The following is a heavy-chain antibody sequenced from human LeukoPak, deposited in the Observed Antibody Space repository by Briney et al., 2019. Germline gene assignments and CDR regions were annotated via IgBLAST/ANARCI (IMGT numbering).Heavy chain of an antibody. CDR3: ASFMTTVTTGPPEGVEFYYHYYGMDV. CDR2: ISSSGYTI. V-gene: IGHV3-11*01. CDR1: GFTFSDYY. J-gene: IGHJ6*02. Sequence: GGSLRLSCAASGFTFSDYYMTWIRQAPGKGLEWVSYISSSGYTIYYADSVKGRFTISRDNAKNSLYLQMSSLRAEDTAVYYCASFMTTVTTGPPEGVEFYYHYYGMDVWGQGTTVTVSS. D-gene: IGHD4-17*01.